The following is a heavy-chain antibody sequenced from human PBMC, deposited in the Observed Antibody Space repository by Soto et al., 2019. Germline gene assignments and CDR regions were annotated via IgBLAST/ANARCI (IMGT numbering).Heavy chain of an antibody. V-gene: IGHV1-18*01. J-gene: IGHJ4*02. D-gene: IGHD2-21*02. Sequence: ASVKVSCKASGYTFTSYGISWVRQAPGQGLEWMGWISAYNGNTNYAQKLQGRVTMTTDTSTSTAYMELRSLRSDDTAVYYCARDAASYCGGDCYSPYWGQGTLVTVSS. CDR3: ARDAASYCGGDCYSPY. CDR1: GYTFTSYG. CDR2: ISAYNGNT.